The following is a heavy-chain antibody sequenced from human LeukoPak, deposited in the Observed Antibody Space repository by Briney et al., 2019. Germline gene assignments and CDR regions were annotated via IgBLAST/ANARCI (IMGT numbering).Heavy chain of an antibody. D-gene: IGHD2-2*01. CDR1: GYSFTSYW. CDR2: IYPGDSDT. J-gene: IGHJ4*02. V-gene: IGHV5-51*01. Sequence: GESLKISCKGSGYSFTSYWIGWVRQMPGKGLEWMGIIYPGDSDTRYSPSFQGQVTISADKSISTAYLQWSSLQASDTAMYYCARRSRGYCSSTSCSFDYWGQGTLVTASS. CDR3: ARRSRGYCSSTSCSFDY.